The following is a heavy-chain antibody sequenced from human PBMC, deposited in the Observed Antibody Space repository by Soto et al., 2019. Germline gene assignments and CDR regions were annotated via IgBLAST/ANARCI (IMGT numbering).Heavy chain of an antibody. V-gene: IGHV3-30-3*01. CDR3: ASGRLEQQSFDY. CDR2: ISYDGSNK. Sequence: LRLSCAASGFTFSSYAMHWVRQAPGKGLEWVAVISYDGSNKYYADSVKGRFTISRDNSKNTLYLQMNSLRAEDTAVYYCASGRLEQQSFDYWGQGTLVTVSS. J-gene: IGHJ4*02. CDR1: GFTFSSYA. D-gene: IGHD6-13*01.